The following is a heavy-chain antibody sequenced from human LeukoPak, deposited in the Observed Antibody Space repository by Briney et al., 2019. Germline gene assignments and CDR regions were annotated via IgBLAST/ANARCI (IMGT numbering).Heavy chain of an antibody. J-gene: IGHJ5*02. V-gene: IGHV1-46*01. Sequence: GASVKVSCKASGYTFTSYYMHWVRQAPGQGLEWMGIINPSGGSTSYAQKFQGRVTMTRDMSTSTVYMELSSLRSEDTAVYYCARDLAELWFGESNPTNWFDPWGQGTLVTVSS. D-gene: IGHD3-10*01. CDR1: GYTFTSYY. CDR2: INPSGGST. CDR3: ARDLAELWFGESNPTNWFDP.